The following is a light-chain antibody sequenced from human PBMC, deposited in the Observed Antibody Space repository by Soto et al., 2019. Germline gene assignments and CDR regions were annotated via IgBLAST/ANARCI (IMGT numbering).Light chain of an antibody. J-gene: IGKJ4*01. CDR3: QQYNNWPSGT. V-gene: IGKV3-15*01. CDR1: QSVSSN. CDR2: GAS. Sequence: EIVMTQSPATLSVSPGERATLSCRASQSVSSNLAWYQQKPGQAPRLLICGASTRATGIPARFSGSGSGTEFTLTISSLQSEDFAVYYCQQYNNWPSGTFGGGTKVDIK.